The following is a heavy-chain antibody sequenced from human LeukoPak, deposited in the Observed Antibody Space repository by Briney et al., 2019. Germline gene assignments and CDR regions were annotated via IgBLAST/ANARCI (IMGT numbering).Heavy chain of an antibody. D-gene: IGHD3-10*01. CDR1: GFTFNSYE. J-gene: IGHJ3*02. CDR2: ISSSSHTI. CDR3: AREGKGAFDI. Sequence: GGSLRLXCAASGFTFNSYEMNWVRQAPGKGLEWVSYISSSSHTIYYGDSVKGRFTISRDNAKNSLYLQMNSLRVEDTGLYYCAREGKGAFDIWGQGTMVTVSS. V-gene: IGHV3-48*03.